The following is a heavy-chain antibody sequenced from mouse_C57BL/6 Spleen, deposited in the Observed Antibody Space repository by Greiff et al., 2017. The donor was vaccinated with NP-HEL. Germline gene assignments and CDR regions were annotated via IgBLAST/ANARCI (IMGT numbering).Heavy chain of an antibody. V-gene: IGHV14-2*01. CDR2: IDPEDGET. D-gene: IGHD2-12*01. Sequence: EVQLQQSGAELVKPGASVKLSCTASGFNIKDYYMHWVKQRTEQGLEWIGRIDPEDGETKYAPTFQGTATIPADTSSNTAYLQLRSLTSEDTAVYYCARSLYDEDAMDYWGQGTSVTVSS. CDR3: ARSLYDEDAMDY. CDR1: GFNIKDYY. J-gene: IGHJ4*01.